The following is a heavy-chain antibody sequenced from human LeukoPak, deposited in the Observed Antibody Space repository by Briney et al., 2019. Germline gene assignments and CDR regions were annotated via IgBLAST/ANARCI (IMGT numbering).Heavy chain of an antibody. Sequence: GESLKISCKVSRYIFTDYWIGWVRQMPGKGLEWMGIIYPGDSDTRYSPSFQGQVTISADKSISTAYLQWSSLEASDTAMYYCARLLRPTYGELFDYWGQGTLVTVSS. J-gene: IGHJ4*02. CDR3: ARLLRPTYGELFDY. CDR1: RYIFTDYW. CDR2: IYPGDSDT. D-gene: IGHD1-7*01. V-gene: IGHV5-51*01.